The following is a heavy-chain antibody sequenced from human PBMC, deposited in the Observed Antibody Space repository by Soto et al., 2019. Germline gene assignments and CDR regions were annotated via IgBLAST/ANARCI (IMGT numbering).Heavy chain of an antibody. CDR3: ARNMDYYYGPGSGNGHGF. J-gene: IGHJ6*02. V-gene: IGHV1-2*02. Sequence: QVQLVQSGAEMKEPGDSVRVSCEASGYTFTSYYIYWVRQAPGQGLEWMGWINPKFGDTTYAQDFQGRVSMTRDMSISTVYMELSRLTSDDTAIYYCARNMDYYYGPGSGNGHGFWGQGTTVTVFS. D-gene: IGHD3-10*01. CDR1: GYTFTSYY. CDR2: INPKFGDT.